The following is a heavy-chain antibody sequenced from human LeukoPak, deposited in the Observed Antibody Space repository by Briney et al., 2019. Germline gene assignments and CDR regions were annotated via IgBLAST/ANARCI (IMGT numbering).Heavy chain of an antibody. CDR2: ISSNGGST. V-gene: IGHV3-64*01. CDR3: ARAGYSGYDLAY. Sequence: GGSLRLSRAASGFPFSTYAMLWARQAPGKGLEYFSAISSNGGSTYYANSVKGRFTISSVNSKNTPYLQVGSLRAQDLVLYYCARAGYSGYDLAYWGQGTLVTVSS. D-gene: IGHD5-12*01. CDR1: GFPFSTYA. J-gene: IGHJ4*02.